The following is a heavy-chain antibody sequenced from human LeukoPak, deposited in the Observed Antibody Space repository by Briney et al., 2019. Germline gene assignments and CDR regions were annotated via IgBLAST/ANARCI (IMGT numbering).Heavy chain of an antibody. Sequence: PSETLSLTCTVSGGSISSYYWSWIRQPPGKGLEWIGYIYYSGSTHYNPSLKSRVTISVDTSKNQFSLKLSSVTAADTAVYYCARGNSGYSSLYYFDYWGQGTLVTVSS. CDR3: ARGNSGYSSLYYFDY. V-gene: IGHV4-59*01. CDR2: IYYSGST. J-gene: IGHJ4*02. CDR1: GGSISSYY. D-gene: IGHD5-18*01.